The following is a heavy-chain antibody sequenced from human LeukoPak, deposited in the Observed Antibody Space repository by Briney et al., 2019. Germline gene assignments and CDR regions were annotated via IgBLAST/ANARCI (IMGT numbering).Heavy chain of an antibody. CDR1: GGTFSSYG. J-gene: IGHJ4*02. CDR2: ISAYNSNT. Sequence: ASVKVSCKASGGTFSSYGISWVRQAPGQGLEWMGWISAYNSNTNYAQKLQGRVTMTTDTSTSTAYMELRSLRSDDTAVYYCARVTGITIFGVVIPSDYWGQGTLVTVSS. D-gene: IGHD3-3*01. V-gene: IGHV1-18*01. CDR3: ARVTGITIFGVVIPSDY.